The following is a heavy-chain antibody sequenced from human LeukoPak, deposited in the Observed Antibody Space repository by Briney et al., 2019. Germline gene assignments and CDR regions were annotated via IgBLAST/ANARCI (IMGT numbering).Heavy chain of an antibody. CDR1: GGSIRSSSYY. V-gene: IGHV4-39*01. Sequence: SETPSLTCTVSGGSIRSSSYYWGWIRQPPGKGLEGIGSIYYSGSTYYNPSLKRRVTISVDTSKNQFSLKLSSVTAADTAVYYCASRGATSPFDYWGQGTLVTVSS. CDR3: ASRGATSPFDY. J-gene: IGHJ4*02. CDR2: IYYSGST. D-gene: IGHD1-26*01.